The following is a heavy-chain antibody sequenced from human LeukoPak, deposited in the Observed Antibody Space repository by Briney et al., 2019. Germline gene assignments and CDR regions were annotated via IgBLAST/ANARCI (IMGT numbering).Heavy chain of an antibody. V-gene: IGHV3-21*04. CDR2: ISSSSSYI. CDR1: GFTFSSYG. Sequence: PGGSLRLSCAASGFTFSSYGMNWVRQAPGKGLEWVSSISSSSSYIYYADSVKGRFTISRDNFKNTLYLHMDSLRVADTALYYRANRRQYSSTHFHFDYWGQGTLITVSS. J-gene: IGHJ4*02. D-gene: IGHD6-13*01. CDR3: ANRRQYSSTHFHFDY.